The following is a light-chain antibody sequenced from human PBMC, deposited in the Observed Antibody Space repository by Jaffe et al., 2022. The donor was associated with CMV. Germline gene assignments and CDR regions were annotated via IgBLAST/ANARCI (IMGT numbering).Light chain of an antibody. CDR3: TSYTASGTLV. Sequence: QSALTQPASVSGSPGQSITISCTGTSSDVGGYNFVSWYQQHPGKAPKVMIYDVTNRPSGLSDRFSGSKSGNTASLIISGLQAEDEADYYCTSYTASGTLVFGTGTKVTVL. CDR2: DVT. CDR1: SSDVGGYNF. J-gene: IGLJ1*01. V-gene: IGLV2-14*03.